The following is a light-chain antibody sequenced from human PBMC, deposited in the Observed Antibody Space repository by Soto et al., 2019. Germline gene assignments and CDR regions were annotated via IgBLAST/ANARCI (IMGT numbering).Light chain of an antibody. CDR3: QTWGTGIVL. V-gene: IGLV4-69*01. CDR2: LSSDGSH. J-gene: IGLJ2*01. CDR1: SGHNSYA. Sequence: VLTQSPSASASLGASVRLTCTLSSGHNSYAIAWHQQQLEKGPRYLMKLSSDGSHSRGDGIPDRFSGSSSGAARYLTISSLQSEDEADYFCQTWGTGIVLFGGGTKLTVL.